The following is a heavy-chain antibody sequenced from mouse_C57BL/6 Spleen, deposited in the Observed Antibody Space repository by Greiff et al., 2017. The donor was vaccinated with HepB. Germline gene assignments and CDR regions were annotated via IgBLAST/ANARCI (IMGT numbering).Heavy chain of an antibody. V-gene: IGHV1-66*01. CDR1: GYSFTSYY. Sequence: VQLQQSGPELVKPGASVKISCKASGYSFTSYYIHWVKQRPGQGLEWIGWIYPGSGNTKYNEKFKGKATLTADTSSSTAYMQLSSLTSEDSAVYYCARNWERGSWFAYWGQGTLVTVSA. D-gene: IGHD4-1*01. CDR2: IYPGSGNT. J-gene: IGHJ3*01. CDR3: ARNWERGSWFAY.